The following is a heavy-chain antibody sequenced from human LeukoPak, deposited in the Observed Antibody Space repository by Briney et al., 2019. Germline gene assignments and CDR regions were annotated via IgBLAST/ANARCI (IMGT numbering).Heavy chain of an antibody. D-gene: IGHD3-10*02. CDR1: NYSISSDYY. J-gene: IGHJ4*02. V-gene: IGHV4-38-2*02. CDR2: IHHSGRT. CDR3: ATLLSSSYYFDY. Sequence: SETLSLTCIVSNYSISSDYYWGWIRQPPGKGLEWIGSIHHSGRTYYNPSLKSRVIISVDTSKNHFSLKLSSVTAADTAVYFCATLLSSSYYFDYWGQGTLVTVSS.